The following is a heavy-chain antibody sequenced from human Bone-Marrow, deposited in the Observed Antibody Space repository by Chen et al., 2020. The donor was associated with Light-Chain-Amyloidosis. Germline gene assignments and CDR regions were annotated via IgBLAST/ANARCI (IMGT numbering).Heavy chain of an antibody. Sequence: QVQLVESGGGVVQPGRSLRLSCAASGFTFSSYGMHWVRQAPGKGLEWVAVISYDGSNKYYAASVKCRFTISRDNSKNTLYLQMNSLRAEDTAVYYCAKGTTFDYWGQGTLVTVSS. CDR2: ISYDGSNK. D-gene: IGHD2-2*01. V-gene: IGHV3-30*18. J-gene: IGHJ4*02. CDR3: AKGTTFDY. CDR1: GFTFSSYG.